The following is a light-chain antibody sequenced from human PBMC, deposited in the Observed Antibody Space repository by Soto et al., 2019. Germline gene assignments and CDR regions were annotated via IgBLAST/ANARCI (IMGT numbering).Light chain of an antibody. Sequence: EIVMTQSPATLSVSPGERAALSCRASQSVSGNLAWYQQTPGQAPRLLIYGASTRATGIPARFSGSGFGTEFTLTISSLKSEDFAVYYCQQYNYRPPAFGQGTRLEIX. J-gene: IGKJ5*01. V-gene: IGKV3-15*01. CDR2: GAS. CDR3: QQYNYRPPA. CDR1: QSVSGN.